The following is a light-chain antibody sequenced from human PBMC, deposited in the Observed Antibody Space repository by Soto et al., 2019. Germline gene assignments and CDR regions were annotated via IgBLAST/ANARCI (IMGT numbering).Light chain of an antibody. CDR1: SSDVGGYKY. CDR3: SSYTRSTTLNVL. CDR2: EVS. Sequence: QSALTQPASVSGSHGQSITISCTGTSSDVGGYKYVSWYQQHPGKVPKLMIYEVSNRPSGVSNRFSGSKSGNTASLTISGLQAEDEAEYYCSSYTRSTTLNVLFGGWTKLTVL. J-gene: IGLJ2*01. V-gene: IGLV2-14*01.